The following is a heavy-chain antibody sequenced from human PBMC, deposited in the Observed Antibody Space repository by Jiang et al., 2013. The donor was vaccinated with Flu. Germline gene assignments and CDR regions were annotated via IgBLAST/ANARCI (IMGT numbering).Heavy chain of an antibody. CDR1: GFTFSSYA. J-gene: IGHJ5*02. D-gene: IGHD3-10*01. CDR2: ISGSGGST. V-gene: IGHV3-23*04. Sequence: VQLVESGGGLVQPGGSLRLSCAASGFTFSSYAMSWVRQAPGKGLEWVSAISGSGGSTYYADSVKGRFTISRDNSKNTLYLQMNSLRAEDTAVYYCAKPALMVRGGRLNWFDPWGQGTLVTVSS. CDR3: AKPALMVRGGRLNWFDP.